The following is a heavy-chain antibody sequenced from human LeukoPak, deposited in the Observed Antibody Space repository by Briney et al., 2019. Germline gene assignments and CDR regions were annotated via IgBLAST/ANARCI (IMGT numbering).Heavy chain of an antibody. Sequence: GSLRLSCAASGFTFSDYYMSWIRQAPGKGLEWIGYIYYSGITNYNPSLKSRVTISVDTSKNQFSLKLSSVTAADTAVYYCARDRDGYDTYNWFDPWGQGTLVTVSS. CDR2: IYYSGIT. V-gene: IGHV4-59*01. CDR1: GFTFSDYY. J-gene: IGHJ5*02. CDR3: ARDRDGYDTYNWFDP. D-gene: IGHD5-12*01.